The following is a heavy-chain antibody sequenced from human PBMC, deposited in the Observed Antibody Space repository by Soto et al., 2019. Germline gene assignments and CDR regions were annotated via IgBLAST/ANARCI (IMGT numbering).Heavy chain of an antibody. CDR3: AHSRSGSYYRFSWFDP. V-gene: IGHV2-5*02. CDR1: VFSLSTSGVG. J-gene: IGHJ5*02. CDR2: IYWDDDK. Sequence: QITLKESGPTLVKPTQTLTLTCTFSVFSLSTSGVGVGWIRQPPGKALEWLALIYWDDDKRYSPSLKSRLTNTKATSQNQVLLTMTNMDPVDTATYYSAHSRSGSYYRFSWFDPWGQGTLVAVSS. D-gene: IGHD1-26*01.